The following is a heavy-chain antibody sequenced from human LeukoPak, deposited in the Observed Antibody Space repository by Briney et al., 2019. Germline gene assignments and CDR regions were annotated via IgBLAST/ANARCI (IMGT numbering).Heavy chain of an antibody. J-gene: IGHJ6*02. V-gene: IGHV4-31*03. CDR1: GGSISSGGYY. Sequence: PSETLSLTCTVSGGSISSGGYYWRWIRQHPGKGLEWIGYIYYSGSTYYNPSLKSRVTISVDTSKNQFSLKLSSVTAADTAVYYCAGAPNDFWSGLSYGMDVWGQGTTVTVSS. CDR3: AGAPNDFWSGLSYGMDV. CDR2: IYYSGST. D-gene: IGHD3-3*01.